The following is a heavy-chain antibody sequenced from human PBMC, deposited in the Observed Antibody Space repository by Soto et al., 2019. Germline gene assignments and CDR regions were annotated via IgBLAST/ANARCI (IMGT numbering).Heavy chain of an antibody. D-gene: IGHD3-10*01. V-gene: IGHV5-51*01. CDR1: GYSFTSYW. CDR2: IHPGDSDT. Sequence: GESLKISCKGSGYSFTSYWIGWVRQMPGKGLEWMGIIHPGDSDTRYSPSFQGQVTISADKSISTAYLQWSSLKASDTAVYYCARETGDYGSGSSNYYYGMDVWGQGTTVTVSS. CDR3: ARETGDYGSGSSNYYYGMDV. J-gene: IGHJ6*02.